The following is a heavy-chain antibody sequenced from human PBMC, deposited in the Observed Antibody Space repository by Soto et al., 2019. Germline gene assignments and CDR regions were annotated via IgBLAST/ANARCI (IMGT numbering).Heavy chain of an antibody. Sequence: PSETLSLTCTASGGSISSGDYYWIWIRHPPGKGLEWIGYIYYSGSTYYNPSLKSRVTISVDTSKNQFSLKLSSVTAADTAVYYCARGDIVVVPAGGYWFDPWGQGTLVTVSS. J-gene: IGHJ5*02. CDR1: GGSISSGDYY. CDR2: IYYSGST. D-gene: IGHD2-2*01. V-gene: IGHV4-30-4*01. CDR3: ARGDIVVVPAGGYWFDP.